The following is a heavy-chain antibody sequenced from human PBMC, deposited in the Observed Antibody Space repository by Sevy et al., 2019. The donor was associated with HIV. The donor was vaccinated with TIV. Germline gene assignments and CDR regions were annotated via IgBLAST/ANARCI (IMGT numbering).Heavy chain of an antibody. Sequence: GESLKISCKGSGYSFTSYWIGWVLQMSGKGLEWMGIIYPGDSDTRYGPSFQGQVTISADKSIGTAYLQWSSLKASDTAMYYCARPSPTGGLDYWGQGTLVTVSS. J-gene: IGHJ4*02. CDR1: GYSFTSYW. CDR3: ARPSPTGGLDY. V-gene: IGHV5-51*01. D-gene: IGHD7-27*01. CDR2: IYPGDSDT.